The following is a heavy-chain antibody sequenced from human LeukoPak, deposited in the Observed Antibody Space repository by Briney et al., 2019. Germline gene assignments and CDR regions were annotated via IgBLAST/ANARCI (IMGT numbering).Heavy chain of an antibody. Sequence: GGSLRLSCAASGFSFNDHAMSWVPQAPGNGLEWFSGINGNGASTYYSDSVKGRFTISRDNSKNTVYLRMRSLRADDTATYYCAKDQTYSYYDLDSWGQGALVTVSS. D-gene: IGHD1-26*01. CDR3: AKDQTYSYYDLDS. CDR1: GFSFNDHA. CDR2: INGNGAST. J-gene: IGHJ4*02. V-gene: IGHV3-23*01.